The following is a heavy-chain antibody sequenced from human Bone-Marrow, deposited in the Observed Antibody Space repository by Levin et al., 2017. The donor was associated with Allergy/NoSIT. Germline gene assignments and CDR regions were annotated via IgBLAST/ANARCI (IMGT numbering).Heavy chain of an antibody. D-gene: IGHD3-3*01. J-gene: IGHJ5*02. CDR2: IFKNGSS. CDR3: ARPSEFYDFFSRDNRHWFDT. Sequence: PSETLSLTCTVSGASISSFHWSWIRQSPGTGLEWIGIIFKNGSSTYNPSVKSRVAIFLDTSKSQFSLTLRSVTAADTAVYYCARPSEFYDFFSRDNRHWFDTWGRGTRVIVSS. V-gene: IGHV4-59*01. CDR1: GASISSFH.